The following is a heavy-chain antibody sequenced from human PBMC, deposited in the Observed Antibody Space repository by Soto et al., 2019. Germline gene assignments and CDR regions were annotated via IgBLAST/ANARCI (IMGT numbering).Heavy chain of an antibody. CDR1: GGSISSGGYY. J-gene: IGHJ4*02. V-gene: IGHV4-31*03. CDR2: IYYSGST. D-gene: IGHD3-10*01. Sequence: SETLSLTCTVSGGSISSGGYYWSWIRQHPGKGLEWIGYIYYSGSTYYNPSLKSRVTISVDTSKNQFSLKLSSVTAADTAVYYCAGSGSYYNGNFDYWGQGTLVTVSS. CDR3: AGSGSYYNGNFDY.